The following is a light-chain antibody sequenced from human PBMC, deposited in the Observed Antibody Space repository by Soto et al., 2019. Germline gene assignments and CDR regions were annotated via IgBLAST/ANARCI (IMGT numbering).Light chain of an antibody. J-gene: IGKJ1*01. V-gene: IGKV1-5*03. CDR3: QQYSTYSRT. CDR2: KAY. Sequence: DIQMTQSPSTLSASVGDRVTITCRASQSISSWLAWYQHKPGKAHKLLIYKAYSLESGVPLRFSGSGSGTEFTLTISSLQRDDFATYYCQQYSTYSRTFGQGTKVDIK. CDR1: QSISSW.